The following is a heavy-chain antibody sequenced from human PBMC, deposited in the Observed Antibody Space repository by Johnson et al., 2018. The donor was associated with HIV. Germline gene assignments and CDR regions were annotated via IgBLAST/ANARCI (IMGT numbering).Heavy chain of an antibody. CDR2: ISYDGSNK. V-gene: IGHV3-30-3*01. D-gene: IGHD1-1*01. CDR1: GFTFSSYA. J-gene: IGHJ3*02. CDR3: ARAPGTTGGAFDI. Sequence: QVQLVESGGGVVQPGRSLRLSCAASGFTFSSYAMHWVRQAPGKGLEWVAVISYDGSNKYYADSVKGRFTISRDNSKNTLYLQMNSLRAEDTAVYYCARAPGTTGGAFDIWGQGTMVTVSS.